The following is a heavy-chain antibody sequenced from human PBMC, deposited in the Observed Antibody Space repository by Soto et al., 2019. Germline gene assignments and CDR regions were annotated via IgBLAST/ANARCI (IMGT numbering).Heavy chain of an antibody. CDR3: AKAPDYYSYYMDV. V-gene: IGHV3-23*01. CDR2: ISVSGGGT. CDR1: GFSFSSYA. Sequence: PGGSLRLSCAASGFSFSSYAMSWVRQAPGKGLEWVSGISVSGGGTYYVDSVKGRFTISRDNSKNTLYLQMNSLRADDTAVYYCAKAPDYYSYYMDVWGKGTTVTVSS. J-gene: IGHJ6*03.